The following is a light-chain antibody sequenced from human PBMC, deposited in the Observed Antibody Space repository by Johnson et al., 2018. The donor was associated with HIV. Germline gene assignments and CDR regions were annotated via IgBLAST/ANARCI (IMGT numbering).Light chain of an antibody. V-gene: IGLV1-51*01. CDR1: SSNIGNNY. CDR2: DNN. CDR3: GTWDTSLSARYV. Sequence: QSVLTQPPSVSAAPGQKVTISCSGSSSNIGNNYVSWYQQLPGTAPKLLIYDNNKRPSGIPGRFSGSKSGPSATLGITGLQTGDEADYYCGTWDTSLSARYVFGTGTKVTV. J-gene: IGLJ1*01.